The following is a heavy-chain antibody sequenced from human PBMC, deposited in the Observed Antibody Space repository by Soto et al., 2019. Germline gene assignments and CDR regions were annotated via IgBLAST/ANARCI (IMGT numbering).Heavy chain of an antibody. CDR2: IIPILGIA. CDR3: ARDQNYGGNLDTDY. V-gene: IGHV1-69*04. J-gene: IGHJ4*02. D-gene: IGHD4-17*01. CDR1: GGSFNTYT. Sequence: GASVKLSCKASGGSFNTYTISWVRQAPGQGLEWMGRIIPILGIANYAQKFQGRVTITADKSTSTAYMELSSLRSEDTAVYYCARDQNYGGNLDTDYWGQGTLVTVSS.